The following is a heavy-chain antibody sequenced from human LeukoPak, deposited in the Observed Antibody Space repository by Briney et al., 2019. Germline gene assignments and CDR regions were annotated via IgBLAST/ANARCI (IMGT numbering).Heavy chain of an antibody. CDR3: GKVPQTLYVPQYYFDY. D-gene: IGHD5/OR15-5a*01. CDR2: LSGSGDKI. J-gene: IGHJ4*02. V-gene: IGHV3-23*01. Sequence: GGSLRLSCAASGFIFSTYAMSWVRQAPGKGLEWVSALSGSGDKIFYADSVKGRFTISRDNSKNTLYLQMNSLRAEDTAVYYCGKVPQTLYVPQYYFDYWGQGTLVTVSS. CDR1: GFIFSTYA.